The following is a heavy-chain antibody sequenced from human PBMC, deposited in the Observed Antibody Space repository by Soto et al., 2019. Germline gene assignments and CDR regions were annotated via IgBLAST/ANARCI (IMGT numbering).Heavy chain of an antibody. D-gene: IGHD3-9*01. CDR3: ARMKVDSYQFYYAMDV. CDR2: IFSDNER. J-gene: IGHJ6*02. CDR1: GFSLTTGRMG. Sequence: SGPTLVNPTETLTLTCTVSGFSLTTGRMGVSWIRQPPGKALEWLAHIFSDNERSYSTSLQGRLTISKDTSGSQVVLSMTNVDPVDTATYYCARMKVDSYQFYYAMDVWGQGTTVTVS. V-gene: IGHV2-26*01.